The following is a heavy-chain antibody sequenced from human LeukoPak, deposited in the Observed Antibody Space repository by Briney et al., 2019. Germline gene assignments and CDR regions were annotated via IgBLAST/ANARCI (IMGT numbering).Heavy chain of an antibody. CDR2: ISAYNGNT. Sequence: ASVKVSCKASGYTFTSYGISWVRQAPGQGLEWMGWISAYNGNTNYAQKLQGRVTMTTDTSTSTAYMELRSLRSDVTAVYYCARGYDSSGYYYGGLDYWGQGTLVTVSS. CDR1: GYTFTSYG. J-gene: IGHJ4*02. CDR3: ARGYDSSGYYYGGLDY. D-gene: IGHD3-22*01. V-gene: IGHV1-18*01.